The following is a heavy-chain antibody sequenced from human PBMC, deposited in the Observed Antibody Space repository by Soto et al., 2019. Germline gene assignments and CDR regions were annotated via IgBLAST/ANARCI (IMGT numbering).Heavy chain of an antibody. CDR2: ISSFNGNT. V-gene: IGHV1-18*04. CDR1: GYTFTRHG. D-gene: IGHD2-2*01. CDR3: VRGTRYRSTTTCCSGVPWLDP. Sequence: ASVKVSCKASGYTFTRHGISWVRQAPGQGLEWMGWISSFNGNTNYAQKVQGRVTMTTDTSTSTTYMELRSLGTNDTAVYYCVRGTRYRSTTTCCSGVPWLDPTRQATLVTVAS. J-gene: IGHJ5*02.